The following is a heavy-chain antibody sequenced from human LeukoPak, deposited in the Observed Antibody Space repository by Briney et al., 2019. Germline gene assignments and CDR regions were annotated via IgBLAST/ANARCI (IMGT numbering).Heavy chain of an antibody. CDR2: IYTSGST. D-gene: IGHD6-19*01. J-gene: IGHJ6*02. CDR3: ARDELYSSGWFYYGMDV. CDR1: GGSISSYY. Sequence: SETLSLTCTVSGGSISSYYWSWIRQPAGKGLEWIGRIYTSGSTNYNPSLKSRVTMSVDTSKNQFSLKLSSVTAADTAAYYCARDELYSSGWFYYGMDVWGQGTTVTVSS. V-gene: IGHV4-4*07.